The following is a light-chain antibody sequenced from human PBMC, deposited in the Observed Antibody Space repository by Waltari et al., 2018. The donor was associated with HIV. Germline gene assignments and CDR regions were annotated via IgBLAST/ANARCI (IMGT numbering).Light chain of an antibody. CDR3: SSYTSSSTVV. J-gene: IGLJ2*01. CDR2: EVS. CDR1: SSDGGGYNY. V-gene: IGLV2-14*01. Sequence: QSALTQPAPVSGSPGQSITLPCTGTSSDGGGYNYGSWYQQHPGKAPKLMIYEVSNRPSGVSNRFSGSKSGNTASLTISGLQAEDEADYYCSSYTSSSTVVFGGGTKLTVL.